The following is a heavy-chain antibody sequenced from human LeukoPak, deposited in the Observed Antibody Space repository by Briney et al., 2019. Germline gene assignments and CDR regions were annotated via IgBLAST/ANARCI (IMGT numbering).Heavy chain of an antibody. CDR1: GYTFTSYG. J-gene: IGHJ5*02. D-gene: IGHD6-13*01. V-gene: IGHV1-18*01. CDR2: ISAYNGNT. CDR3: ARDRSSSSWYSNWFDP. Sequence: ASVKVSCKASGYTFTSYGISWVRQAPGQGLEWMGWISAYNGNTNYAQKLQGRVTMTTDTSTSTAYMELRSLRSDDTAVYHCARDRSSSSWYSNWFDPWGQGTLVTVSP.